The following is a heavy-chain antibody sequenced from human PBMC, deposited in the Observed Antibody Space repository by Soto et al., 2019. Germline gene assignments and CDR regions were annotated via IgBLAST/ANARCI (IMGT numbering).Heavy chain of an antibody. CDR1: GFTFDDYA. D-gene: IGHD6-13*01. V-gene: IGHV3-9*01. Sequence: EVQLVESGGGLVQPGRSLRLSCASSGFTFDDYAMHWVRQAPGQGLEWVSGITWNSGTIAYADSVKGRFPVSRDNARNSLYMQMESLRTEDTAFYYCVKDSLSSSGSLFDSWGQGTLVTVSS. CDR2: ITWNSGTI. J-gene: IGHJ4*02. CDR3: VKDSLSSSGSLFDS.